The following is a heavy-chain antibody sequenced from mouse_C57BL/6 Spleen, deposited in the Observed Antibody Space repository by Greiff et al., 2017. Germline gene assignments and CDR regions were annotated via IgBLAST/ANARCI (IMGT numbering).Heavy chain of an antibody. CDR3: ARGTEDY. V-gene: IGHV3-6*01. D-gene: IGHD3-3*01. Sequence: ESGPGLVKPSQSLSLTCSVTGYSITSGYYWNWIRQFPGNKLEWMGYISYDGSNNYNPSLKSRISITRDTSKNQFFLKLNSVTTEDTATYYCARGTEDYWGQGTTLTVSS. J-gene: IGHJ2*01. CDR1: GYSITSGYY. CDR2: ISYDGSN.